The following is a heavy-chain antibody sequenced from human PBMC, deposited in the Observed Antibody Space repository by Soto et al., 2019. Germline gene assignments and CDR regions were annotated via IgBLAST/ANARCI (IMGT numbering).Heavy chain of an antibody. V-gene: IGHV3-23*01. Sequence: WGSLRLSCLASGFIFIDYAMSWVRQAPGKGLEWVAAILGNGGDTGYADSVKGRFTISRDNSQNTLYLRLNSLRDEDTAVYYCARPSMLASGTYWGQGTLVTV. J-gene: IGHJ4*02. CDR1: GFIFIDYA. D-gene: IGHD6-13*01. CDR2: ILGNGGDT. CDR3: ARPSMLASGTY.